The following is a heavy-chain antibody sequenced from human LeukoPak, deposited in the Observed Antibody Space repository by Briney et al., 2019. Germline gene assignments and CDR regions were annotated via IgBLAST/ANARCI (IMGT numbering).Heavy chain of an antibody. J-gene: IGHJ4*02. D-gene: IGHD2-15*01. Sequence: GESLKISCKGFGSTFSNYWIAWVRQMPGKGLELMGIIYLDDSDTRYSPSFQGQVTISADKSISTAYLQWSSLKASDTAMYYCARPEGYSSARLKTWGQGTLVTVSS. V-gene: IGHV5-51*01. CDR3: ARPEGYSSARLKT. CDR1: GSTFSNYW. CDR2: IYLDDSDT.